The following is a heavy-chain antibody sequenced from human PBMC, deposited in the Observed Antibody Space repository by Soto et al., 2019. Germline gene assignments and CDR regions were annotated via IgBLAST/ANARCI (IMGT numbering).Heavy chain of an antibody. CDR3: ARRDFGHYDFWRFGMDV. J-gene: IGHJ6*02. CDR1: GGTFSSYA. V-gene: IGHV1-69*06. Sequence: SVKVSCKASGGTFSSYAISWVRQAPGQGLEWMGGIIPIFGTANYAQKFQGRVTITADKSTSTAYMELSGLRSEDTAVYYCARRDFGHYDFWRFGMDVWGQGTTVTVSS. D-gene: IGHD3-3*01. CDR2: IIPIFGTA.